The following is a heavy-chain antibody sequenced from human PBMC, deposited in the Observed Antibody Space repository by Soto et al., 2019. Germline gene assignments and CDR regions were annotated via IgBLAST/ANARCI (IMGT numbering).Heavy chain of an antibody. V-gene: IGHV4-61*01. CDR3: AGDDGLGGLVGAGAFDI. D-gene: IGHD1-26*01. J-gene: IGHJ3*02. CDR1: GGSVSSGSYY. CDR2: IYYSGST. Sequence: QVQLQESGPGLVKPSETLSLTCTVSGGSVSSGSYYWSWIRQPPGKGLEWIGYIYYSGSTNYNPSLKSRVTISVDTSKNQFSLKLSSVTAADTAVYYCAGDDGLGGLVGAGAFDIWGQGTMVTVSS.